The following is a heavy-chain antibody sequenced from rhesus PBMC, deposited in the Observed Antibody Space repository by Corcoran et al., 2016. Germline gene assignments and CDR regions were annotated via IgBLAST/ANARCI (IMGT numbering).Heavy chain of an antibody. V-gene: IGHV4-80*01. CDR2: INGNSGST. J-gene: IGHJ4*01. CDR3: ANPSSYSYSLAY. Sequence: QVQLQESGPGLVKPSETLSLTCAVSDASISSYWWSWIRQPPGKALEWIGEINGNSGSTSYNPSLKSRVTISKDASKNQLSLKLTSVTAADTAVYYCANPSSYSYSLAYWGQGVLVTVSS. D-gene: IGHD5-12*01. CDR1: DASISSYW.